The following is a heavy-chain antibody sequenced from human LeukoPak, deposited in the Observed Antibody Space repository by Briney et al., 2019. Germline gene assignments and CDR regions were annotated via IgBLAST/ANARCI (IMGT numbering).Heavy chain of an antibody. V-gene: IGHV1-69*05. CDR3: AREDPNWGSIQLDY. Sequence: SVKVSCKASGGTFSSYAISWVRQAPGQGLEWMGRITPIFGTANYAQKFQGRVTITTDESTSTAYMELSSLRSEDTAVYYCAREDPNWGSIQLDYWGQGTLVTVSS. CDR2: ITPIFGTA. D-gene: IGHD7-27*01. CDR1: GGTFSSYA. J-gene: IGHJ4*02.